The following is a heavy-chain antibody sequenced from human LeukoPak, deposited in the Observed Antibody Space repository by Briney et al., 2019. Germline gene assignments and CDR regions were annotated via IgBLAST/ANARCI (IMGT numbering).Heavy chain of an antibody. J-gene: IGHJ4*02. V-gene: IGHV3-11*04. CDR2: ISSSGSTI. D-gene: IGHD2-8*01. CDR1: GFTFSDYY. Sequence: GGSLRLSCAASGFTFSDYYMSWIRQAPGKGLEWVSYISSSGSTIYYADSVKGRFTISRDNAKNSLYLQMNSLRAEDTAVYYCARGDMVYAPTLFDCWGQGTLVTVSS. CDR3: ARGDMVYAPTLFDC.